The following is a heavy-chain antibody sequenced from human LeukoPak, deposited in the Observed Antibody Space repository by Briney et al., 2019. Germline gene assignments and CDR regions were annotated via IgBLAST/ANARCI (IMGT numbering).Heavy chain of an antibody. CDR2: IYSGGST. Sequence: GGSLRLSCAASGFTFSNYSMSWVRQAPGKGLEWGSVIYSGGSTYYADSVKGRFTISRDNSKNTLYLQMNSLRAEDTAVYYCARGDYGSGSYSFDPWGQGTLVTVSS. D-gene: IGHD3-10*01. J-gene: IGHJ5*02. V-gene: IGHV3-66*01. CDR1: GFTFSNYS. CDR3: ARGDYGSGSYSFDP.